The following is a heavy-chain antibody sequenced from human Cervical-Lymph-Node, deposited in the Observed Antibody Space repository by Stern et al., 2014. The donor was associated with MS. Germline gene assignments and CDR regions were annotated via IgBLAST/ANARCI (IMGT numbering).Heavy chain of an antibody. J-gene: IGHJ6*02. CDR2: IWYDGSNK. CDR1: GFTFSSYG. Sequence: VQLVESGGGVVQPGRSLRLSCAASGFTFSSYGMHWVRQAPGKGLEWVAVIWYDGSNKYYADSVKGRFTISRDNSKNTLYLQMNSLRAEDTAVYYCARDGYCSSTSCYGSDYYYGMDVWGQGTTVTVSS. D-gene: IGHD2-2*03. V-gene: IGHV3-33*01. CDR3: ARDGYCSSTSCYGSDYYYGMDV.